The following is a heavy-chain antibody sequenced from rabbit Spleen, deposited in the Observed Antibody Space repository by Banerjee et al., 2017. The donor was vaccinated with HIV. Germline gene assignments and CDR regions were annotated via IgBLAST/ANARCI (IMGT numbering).Heavy chain of an antibody. Sequence: QLTETGGGLVQPGGSLTLSCKASGIDFTKYYITWVRQAPGKGLEWIACIDIGSRDFTYYANWVNGRFTISSHDAQNTLYLQLNSLTAADTATYFCVREAGYGGYGDANLWGPGTLVTVS. J-gene: IGHJ4*01. CDR1: GIDFTKYY. CDR3: VREAGYGGYGDANL. CDR2: IDIGSRDFT. V-gene: IGHV1S7*01. D-gene: IGHD6-1*01.